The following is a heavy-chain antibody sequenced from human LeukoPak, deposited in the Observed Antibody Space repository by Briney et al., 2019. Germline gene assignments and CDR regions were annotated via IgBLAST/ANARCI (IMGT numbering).Heavy chain of an antibody. CDR1: GFTVSSNY. D-gene: IGHD3-10*01. J-gene: IGHJ4*02. CDR3: TGNYYGSGSYADFDY. V-gene: IGHV3-66*01. Sequence: GGSLRLSCAASGFTVSSNYMSWVRQAPGKGLEWVSVIYSGGSTYYADSVKGRFTISRDNSKNTLYLQMDSLKTEDTAVYYCTGNYYGSGSYADFDYWGQGTLVTVSS. CDR2: IYSGGST.